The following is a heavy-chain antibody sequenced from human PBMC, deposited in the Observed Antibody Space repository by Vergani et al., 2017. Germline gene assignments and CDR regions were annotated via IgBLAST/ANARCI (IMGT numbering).Heavy chain of an antibody. CDR2: INHSGST. V-gene: IGHV4-34*01. CDR3: ARGRLKIEGVNSNWFDP. J-gene: IGHJ5*02. Sequence: QVQLQQWGAGLLKPSETLSLTCAVYGGSFSGYYWSWIRQPPGKGLEWIGEINHSGSTNYNPSLKSRVTISVDTSKNQFSLKLSSVTAADTAVYYCARGRLKIEGVNSNWFDPWGQGTLVTVSS. CDR1: GGSFSGYY. D-gene: IGHD2-8*01.